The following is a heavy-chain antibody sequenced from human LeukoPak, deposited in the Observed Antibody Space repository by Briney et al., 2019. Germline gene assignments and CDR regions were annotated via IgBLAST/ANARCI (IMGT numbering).Heavy chain of an antibody. Sequence: PGGSLILSCAASGFTFTTSWMHWFRQAPGKGLVWVSRIESDGTSTTYADSVKGRFTIPRDNAKNTLYLQMNSLRAEDTAVYYCARPGYSSSWSFDPWGQGTLVTVSS. D-gene: IGHD6-13*01. CDR3: ARPGYSSSWSFDP. V-gene: IGHV3-74*01. CDR1: GFTFTTSW. CDR2: IESDGTST. J-gene: IGHJ5*02.